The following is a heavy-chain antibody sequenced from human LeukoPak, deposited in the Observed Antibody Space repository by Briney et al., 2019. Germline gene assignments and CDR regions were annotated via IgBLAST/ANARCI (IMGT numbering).Heavy chain of an antibody. J-gene: IGHJ3*02. V-gene: IGHV4-59*01. CDR3: ARDGSSGLRTFEI. CDR2: IYYSGST. D-gene: IGHD3-22*01. CDR1: GGSISSYY. Sequence: SETLSLTCTVSGGSISSYYWSWIRQPPGKGLEWIGYIYYSGSTNYNPSLKSRVTISVDTSKNQFSLKLSSVTAADTAVYYCARDGSSGLRTFEIWGQGTMVTVSP.